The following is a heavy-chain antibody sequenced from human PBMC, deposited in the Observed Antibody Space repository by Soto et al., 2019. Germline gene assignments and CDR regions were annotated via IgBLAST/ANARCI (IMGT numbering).Heavy chain of an antibody. V-gene: IGHV1-18*01. CDR3: TRDRGGSIAARPDVDG. CDR2: ISAYNGDT. D-gene: IGHD6-6*01. J-gene: IGHJ4*02. CDR1: GYSFVNYG. Sequence: GPGVKKPGASVKVSCKASGYSFVNYGITWVRQAPGQGLEWMGWISAYNGDTKYAQKFQGRVTMATDTSTSTAYMELRSRRSDDTALYYCTRDRGGSIAARPDVDGWGQGTQVTVYS.